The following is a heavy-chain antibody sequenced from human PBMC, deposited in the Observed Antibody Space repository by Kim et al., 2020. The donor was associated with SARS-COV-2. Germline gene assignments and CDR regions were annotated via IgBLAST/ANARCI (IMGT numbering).Heavy chain of an antibody. J-gene: IGHJ3*02. Sequence: GGSLRLSCAASGFTFNNFGMHWVRQAPGKGLEWIAVISYEGSKKHYAESVKGRFTISRDSFKNTMSLQMSGLTAEDTAVYYCAKANVFLLLGKFHEDAFDIWGQGTMVTVSS. CDR1: GFTFNNFG. V-gene: IGHV3-30*18. CDR2: ISYEGSKK. CDR3: AKANVFLLLGKFHEDAFDI. D-gene: IGHD2-21*01.